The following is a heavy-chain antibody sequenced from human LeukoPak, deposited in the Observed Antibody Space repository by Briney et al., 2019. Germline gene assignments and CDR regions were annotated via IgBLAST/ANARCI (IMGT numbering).Heavy chain of an antibody. D-gene: IGHD2-2*01. V-gene: IGHV4-59*01. Sequence: SETLSLTCTVSGGSISSYYWSWIRQPPGKGLEWIGYIYYSGSTNYNPSLKSRVTISVDTSKNQFSLKLSSVTAADTAVYYCARGRGYCSSTSCYDYYYYYYMDVWGKGTTVTISS. CDR1: GGSISSYY. CDR3: ARGRGYCSSTSCYDYYYYYYMDV. J-gene: IGHJ6*03. CDR2: IYYSGST.